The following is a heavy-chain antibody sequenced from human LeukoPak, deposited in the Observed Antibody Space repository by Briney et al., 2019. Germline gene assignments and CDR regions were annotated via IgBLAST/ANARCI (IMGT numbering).Heavy chain of an antibody. J-gene: IGHJ4*02. CDR3: AREDTAMGLFDY. CDR1: GFTVSSNY. CDR2: IYSGGST. Sequence: PGGSLRLSCAASGFTVSSNYMSWVRQAPGKGLEWVSVIYSGGSTYYADSVKGRFTTSRDNSKNTLYLQMNSLRAEDTAVYYCAREDTAMGLFDYWGQGTLVTVSS. D-gene: IGHD5-18*01. V-gene: IGHV3-53*01.